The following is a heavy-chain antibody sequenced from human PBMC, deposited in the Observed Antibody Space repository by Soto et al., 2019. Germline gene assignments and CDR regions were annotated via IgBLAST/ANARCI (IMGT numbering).Heavy chain of an antibody. CDR1: GYTFSSHD. Sequence: QVLLVQSGAEVKKPGASVRVSCKASGYTFSSHDINWVRQATGQGLEWMGWMNPNSGNTGYVHRFQGRVPMTRNASINTVYMELSSMRSEDTAVYYCASEVAASDYWGQGTLVTVSS. CDR2: MNPNSGNT. J-gene: IGHJ4*02. D-gene: IGHD6-19*01. V-gene: IGHV1-8*01. CDR3: ASEVAASDY.